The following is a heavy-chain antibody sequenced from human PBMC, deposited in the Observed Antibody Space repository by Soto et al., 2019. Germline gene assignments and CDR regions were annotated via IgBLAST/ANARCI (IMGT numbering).Heavy chain of an antibody. CDR3: ASLGYSSGGSCYPRYYFDY. J-gene: IGHJ4*02. Sequence: SETLSLTCTVSGGSISSGGYYWSWIRQHPGKGLEWIGYIYYSGSTYYNPSRKSRVTISVDTSKNQFSLKLSSVTAADTAVYYCASLGYSSGGSCYPRYYFDYWGQGTLVTVSS. CDR1: GGSISSGGYY. V-gene: IGHV4-31*03. D-gene: IGHD2-15*01. CDR2: IYYSGST.